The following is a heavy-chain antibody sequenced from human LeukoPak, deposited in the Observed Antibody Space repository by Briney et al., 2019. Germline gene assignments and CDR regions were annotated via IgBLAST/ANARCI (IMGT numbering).Heavy chain of an antibody. D-gene: IGHD4-17*01. CDR2: IIPIFGKA. CDR1: GGTFSSYA. J-gene: IGHJ3*02. Sequence: GASVKVSCKASGGTFSSYAISWVRQAPGQGLEWMGWIIPIFGKANYAQKFQGRVTMTTDESTSTAYMELSSLRSEDTAVYYCARENNGGYGDDAFDIWGQGTMVTVSS. CDR3: ARENNGGYGDDAFDI. V-gene: IGHV1-69*05.